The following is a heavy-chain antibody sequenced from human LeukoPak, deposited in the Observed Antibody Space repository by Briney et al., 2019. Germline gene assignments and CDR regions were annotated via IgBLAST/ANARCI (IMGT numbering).Heavy chain of an antibody. J-gene: IGHJ3*02. CDR2: IYYSGIT. Sequence: PSETLSLTCTVSGGSISTYYWTWIRQPPGRGLEWIGYIYYSGITNYNPSLKSRVTMSIDTSKNQFSLNLNSVTAADTAVYYCALDSSGWSDDSFDTWGQGTMVTVSS. CDR1: GGSISTYY. V-gene: IGHV4-59*01. D-gene: IGHD6-13*01. CDR3: ALDSSGWSDDSFDT.